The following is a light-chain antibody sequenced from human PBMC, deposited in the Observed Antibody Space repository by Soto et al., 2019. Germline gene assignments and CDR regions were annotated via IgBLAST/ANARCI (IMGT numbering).Light chain of an antibody. CDR3: QQSYITPPIT. CDR1: QSVSRY. CDR2: AAS. J-gene: IGKJ5*01. V-gene: IGKV1-39*01. Sequence: DVQMTQSPSSLSALVGDRVTITCRSSQSVSRYLNWYQHKPGKAPKLLINAASNLRSGVPSRFSGSGSGTDFTLTIDGLQPEDFAVYYCQQSYITPPITVGQVTRLEIK.